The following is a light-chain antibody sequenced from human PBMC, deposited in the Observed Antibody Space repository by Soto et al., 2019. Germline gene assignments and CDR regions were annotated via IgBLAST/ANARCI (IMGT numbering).Light chain of an antibody. CDR1: QSININ. J-gene: IGKJ5*01. V-gene: IGKV3-15*01. CDR3: QQYDNWPIT. CDR2: GAS. Sequence: EIGMTQSPGTLSVSPGETVTLACRASQSININLAWYQQKPGQAPRLLIYGASTRATGLPARFSGSGSDTEFPLIISSLQSEDSAVYYCQQYDNWPITFGQGTRLEIK.